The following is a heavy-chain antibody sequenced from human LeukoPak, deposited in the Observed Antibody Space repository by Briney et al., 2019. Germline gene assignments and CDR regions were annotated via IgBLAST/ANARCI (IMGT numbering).Heavy chain of an antibody. D-gene: IGHD6-25*01. V-gene: IGHV4-59*08. J-gene: IGHJ3*02. CDR3: ARHADGIAAPAFDI. CDR2: IYYSGST. CDR1: GGSISSYY. Sequence: SETLSLTCTVSGGSISSYYWSWIRQPPGKGLEWIGYIYYSGSTNYNPSLKSRVTISVDTSKNQFSLKLSSVTAADTAVYYCARHADGIAAPAFDIWGQGTMVTVSS.